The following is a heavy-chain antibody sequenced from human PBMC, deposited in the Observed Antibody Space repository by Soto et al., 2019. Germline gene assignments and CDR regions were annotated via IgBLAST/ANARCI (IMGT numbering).Heavy chain of an antibody. CDR1: GFTFDDYA. Sequence: EVQLVESGGGLVQPGRSLRLSCAASGFTFDDYAMHWVRQAPGKGLEWVSGISWNSGSIGYADSVKGRFTISRDNAKNPLYLQMNSMRAEETGVYYCAKGNEWELRVIWFGPWGQGTLVPVSS. CDR3: AKGNEWELRVIWFGP. D-gene: IGHD1-26*01. CDR2: ISWNSGSI. J-gene: IGHJ5*02. V-gene: IGHV3-9*01.